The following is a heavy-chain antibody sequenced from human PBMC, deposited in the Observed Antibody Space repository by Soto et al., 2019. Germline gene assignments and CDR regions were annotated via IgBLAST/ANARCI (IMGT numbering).Heavy chain of an antibody. CDR3: AEDRYSGTYPTDFDY. Sequence: GGSLRLSCAGSGFTFSSYGIHWVRQAPGKGLEWVALISYDGGNEKYTESVKDRFTIPRDDSHNVAYLQMSSLRTEDTAMYYCAEDRYSGTYPTDFDYWGQGSLVTVSS. J-gene: IGHJ4*02. CDR2: ISYDGGNE. CDR1: GFTFSSYG. V-gene: IGHV3-30*18. D-gene: IGHD1-26*01.